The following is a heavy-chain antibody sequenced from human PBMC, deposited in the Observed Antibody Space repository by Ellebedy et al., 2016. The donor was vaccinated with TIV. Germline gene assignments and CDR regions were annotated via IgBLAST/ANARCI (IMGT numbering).Heavy chain of an antibody. D-gene: IGHD5-12*01. CDR2: TYYIGNT. Sequence: SETLSLTCTVSGDFVTSGAYYWSWIRQPPGKGLEWIGYTYYIGNTDYNPSLKSRVTISVDTSKNQFSLKLSSVTAADTAVYYCARDWVSGYGRDYYFGMDVWGQGTAVIVSS. V-gene: IGHV4-61*08. J-gene: IGHJ6*02. CDR3: ARDWVSGYGRDYYFGMDV. CDR1: GDFVTSGAYY.